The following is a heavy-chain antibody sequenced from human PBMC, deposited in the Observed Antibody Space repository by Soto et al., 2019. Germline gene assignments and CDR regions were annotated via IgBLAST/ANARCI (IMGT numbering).Heavy chain of an antibody. CDR3: ARGYGAGSYFSDH. CDR1: GFTVSSNY. CDR2: SYSGGRT. V-gene: IGHV3-53*01. Sequence: EMQLVESGGALIQPGGSLRLSCAASGFTVSSNYMIWVRQAPGKGLEWVSGSYSGGRTYFADSVKGRFTISRDSFKNIVYLQMDSLRAEDTAVYFCARGYGAGSYFSDHWGQGTLVTVSS. D-gene: IGHD3-10*01. J-gene: IGHJ5*02.